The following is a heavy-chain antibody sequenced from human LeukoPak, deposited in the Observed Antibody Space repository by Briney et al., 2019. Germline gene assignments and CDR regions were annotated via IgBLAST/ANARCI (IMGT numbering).Heavy chain of an antibody. D-gene: IGHD4-23*01. V-gene: IGHV3-30*18. J-gene: IGHJ4*02. CDR3: AKDTVVTQAGFDY. CDR2: ISYDGSNK. Sequence: PGGSLRLSCAASGFTFSSYGMHWVRQAPGKGLEWVAVISYDGSNKYYADSVKGRFTISRDNSKNTLYLQMNSLRAEDTAVYYCAKDTVVTQAGFDYWGQGTLVTVSS. CDR1: GFTFSSYG.